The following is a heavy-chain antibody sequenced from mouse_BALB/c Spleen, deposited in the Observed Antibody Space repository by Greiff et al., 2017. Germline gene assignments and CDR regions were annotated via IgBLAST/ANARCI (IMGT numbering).Heavy chain of an antibody. J-gene: IGHJ2*01. CDR2: IDPANGNT. D-gene: IGHD1-2*01. Sequence: EVQLQQSGAELVKPGASVKLSCTASGFNIKDTYMHWVKQRPEQGLEWIGRIDPANGNTKYDPKFQGKATRTADTSSNTAYLQLSSLTSEDTAVYYCARRGTTATYYFDYGGQGTTLTVSS. CDR3: ARRGTTATYYFDY. V-gene: IGHV14-3*02. CDR1: GFNIKDTY.